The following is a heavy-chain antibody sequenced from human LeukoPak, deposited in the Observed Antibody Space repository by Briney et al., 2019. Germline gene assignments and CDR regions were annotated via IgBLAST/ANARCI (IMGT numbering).Heavy chain of an antibody. J-gene: IGHJ5*02. CDR2: ISGDGSST. CDR1: GFTFSSYW. V-gene: IGHV3-74*01. D-gene: IGHD2-2*01. Sequence: GGSLRLSCAASGFTFSSYWMHWVRQAPGKGLVWVSRISGDGSSTSYADSVKGRFTISRDSAKNTLYLQMNSLRAEDTAVYYCARGRGSTSFLGGWFDPWGQGTLVTVSS. CDR3: ARGRGSTSFLGGWFDP.